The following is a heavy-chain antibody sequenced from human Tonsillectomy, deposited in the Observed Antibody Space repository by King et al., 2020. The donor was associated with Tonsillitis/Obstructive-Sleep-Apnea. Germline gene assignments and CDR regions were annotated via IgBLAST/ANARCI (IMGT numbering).Heavy chain of an antibody. D-gene: IGHD2/OR15-2a*01. CDR1: VFSFDDYA. V-gene: IGHV3-9*01. CDR2: ISWNSGSI. Sequence: VQLVESGGGLEQPGESLRLSCAASVFSFDDYAMHWVRQALGKGLEGVSGISWNSGSIGYADSVKGRFTIYRDNAKNSLYLQMNSLRTEDTALYYCAKGPKNWNYKYYMDVWGKGTPVTVSS. J-gene: IGHJ6*03. CDR3: AKGPKNWNYKYYMDV.